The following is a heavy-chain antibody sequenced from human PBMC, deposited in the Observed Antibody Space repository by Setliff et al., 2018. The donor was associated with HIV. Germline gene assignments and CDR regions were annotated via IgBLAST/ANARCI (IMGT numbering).Heavy chain of an antibody. V-gene: IGHV4-59*01. Sequence: SETLSLTCTVSGGSISSYYWSWIRQPPGKGLEWIGYIYYSGSTNYNPSLKSRVTISVDTSKNQFSLKLSSVAAADTAVYYCARGGYVWGSYRYDYWGQGTLVTVSS. CDR1: GGSISSYY. D-gene: IGHD3-16*02. CDR3: ARGGYVWGSYRYDY. J-gene: IGHJ4*02. CDR2: IYYSGST.